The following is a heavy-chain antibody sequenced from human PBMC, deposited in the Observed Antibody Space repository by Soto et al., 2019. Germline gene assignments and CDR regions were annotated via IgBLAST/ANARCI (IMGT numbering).Heavy chain of an antibody. D-gene: IGHD3-22*01. J-gene: IGHJ3*02. V-gene: IGHV1-2*02. CDR2: INPDSGDT. CDR3: AREDGGPDTSGYAFNI. Sequence: QVQLVQSGAEVKKPGASVKVSCKASGYTFPAYYIHWVRQAPGQGLEWVGWINPDSGDTNYAQSFQGRVTMTGDTSISTAYVELSSLRSDDSAVYYCAREDGGPDTSGYAFNIWGQGTMVAVCS. CDR1: GYTFPAYY.